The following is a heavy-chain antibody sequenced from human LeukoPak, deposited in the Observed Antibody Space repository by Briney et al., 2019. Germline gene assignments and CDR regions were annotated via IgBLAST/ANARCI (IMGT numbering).Heavy chain of an antibody. D-gene: IGHD6-6*01. CDR2: ISWNSGSI. Sequence: GRSLRLSCAASGFTFDDYAMHWVRQAPGKGLEWVSGISWNSGSIGYADSVKGRFTISRDNAKNSLYLQMNSLRAEGTALYYCAKRSEALDYWGQGTLVTVSS. V-gene: IGHV3-9*01. CDR3: AKRSEALDY. J-gene: IGHJ4*02. CDR1: GFTFDDYA.